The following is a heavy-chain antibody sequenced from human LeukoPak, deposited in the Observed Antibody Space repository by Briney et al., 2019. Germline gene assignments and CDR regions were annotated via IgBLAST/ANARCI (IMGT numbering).Heavy chain of an antibody. J-gene: IGHJ6*03. D-gene: IGHD2-2*02. CDR2: INPNSGGT. CDR3: ARDRYCSSTSCYTLPNMDV. CDR1: GYTFTGYY. Sequence: ASVKVSCKASGYTFTGYYMHWARQAPGQGLEWMGWINPNSGGTNYAQKFQGRVTMTRDTSISTAYMELSRLRSDDTAVYYCARDRYCSSTSCYTLPNMDVWGKGTTVTVSS. V-gene: IGHV1-2*02.